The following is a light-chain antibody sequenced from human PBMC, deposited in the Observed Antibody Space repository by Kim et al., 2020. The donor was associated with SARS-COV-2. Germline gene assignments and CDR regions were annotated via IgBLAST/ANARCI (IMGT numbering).Light chain of an antibody. Sequence: LSPGERGTLSCRASQSVGSSYLAWYQHKPGQAPRLLIYGASSRATGIPDRFSGSGSGTDFTLTISRLEPEDFAVYYCQQYGSSPDTFGQGTKLEI. V-gene: IGKV3-20*01. CDR2: GAS. J-gene: IGKJ2*01. CDR1: QSVGSSY. CDR3: QQYGSSPDT.